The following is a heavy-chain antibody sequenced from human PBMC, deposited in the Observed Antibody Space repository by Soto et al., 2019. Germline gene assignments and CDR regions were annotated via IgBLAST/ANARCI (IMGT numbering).Heavy chain of an antibody. D-gene: IGHD5-12*01. CDR2: MNPTSGIT. J-gene: IGHJ4*02. CDR1: GYTFTNYD. CDR3: ATSVVSTISSFDY. V-gene: IGHV1-8*01. Sequence: QVQLVQSGAEVKKPGASVKVSCKASGYTFTNYDINWVRQATGQGLEWMGWMNPTSGITGYAQKLQGRVTMTRSICITTPYLALSSLRSDDTALYYCATSVVSTISSFDYWGQGTLVTVSS.